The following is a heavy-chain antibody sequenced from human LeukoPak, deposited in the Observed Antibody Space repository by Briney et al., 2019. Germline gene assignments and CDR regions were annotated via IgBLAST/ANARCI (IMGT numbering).Heavy chain of an antibody. Sequence: SGGSLRLSCAASGFTFYDYGMTWVRQAPGKGLEWVCGIPRNGGDAVYAGSVKGRFTISRDNFKKSLYLQMNSLRAEDTALYYCARDLGYYDSSGYYRGAEYFQHWGQGTVVIVSS. D-gene: IGHD3-22*01. CDR1: GFTFYDYG. V-gene: IGHV3-20*04. J-gene: IGHJ1*01. CDR2: IPRNGGDA. CDR3: ARDLGYYDSSGYYRGAEYFQH.